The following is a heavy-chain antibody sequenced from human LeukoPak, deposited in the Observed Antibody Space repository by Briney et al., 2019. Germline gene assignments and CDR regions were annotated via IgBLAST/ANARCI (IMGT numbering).Heavy chain of an antibody. CDR3: ARARFGGITIFGVVIGPWFDP. V-gene: IGHV4-59*01. CDR1: GGSISSYY. Sequence: SETLSLTCTVSGGSISSYYWSWIRQPPGEGLEWIGYIYYSGSTNYNPSLKSRVTISVDTSKNQFSLKLSSVTAADTAVYYCARARFGGITIFGVVIGPWFDPWGQGTLVTVSS. J-gene: IGHJ5*02. CDR2: IYYSGST. D-gene: IGHD3-3*01.